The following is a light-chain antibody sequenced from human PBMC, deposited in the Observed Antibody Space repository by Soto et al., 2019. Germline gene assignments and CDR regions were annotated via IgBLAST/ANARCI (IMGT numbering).Light chain of an antibody. J-gene: IGKJ3*01. CDR1: QDISNY. CDR3: QQYDNLP. V-gene: IGKV1-33*01. CDR2: DAS. Sequence: DIQMTQSPSSLSASVGDRVTITCQASQDISNYLNWYQQKPGKAPKLLIYDASNLETGVPSRFSGSGSGTDFTFTISSLQPEDIATYYCQQYDNLPFGPGTKVHIK.